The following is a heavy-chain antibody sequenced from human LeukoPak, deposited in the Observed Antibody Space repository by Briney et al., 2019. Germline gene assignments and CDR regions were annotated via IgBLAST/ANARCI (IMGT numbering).Heavy chain of an antibody. D-gene: IGHD3-22*01. Sequence: GGSLRLSCAASGFTFSSYWMHWVRQAPGKGLVWVSRINSDGSSTSYADSVKGRFTISRDSAKNTLYLQMNSLRAEDTAVYYCAREGYSSGYIDYWGQGTLVTVSS. J-gene: IGHJ4*02. CDR2: INSDGSST. CDR1: GFTFSSYW. CDR3: AREGYSSGYIDY. V-gene: IGHV3-74*01.